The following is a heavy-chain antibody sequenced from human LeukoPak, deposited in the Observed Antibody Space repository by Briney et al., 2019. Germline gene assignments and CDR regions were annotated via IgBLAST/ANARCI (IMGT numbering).Heavy chain of an antibody. CDR2: IKQDGSEK. CDR1: GFTFSSYW. Sequence: GGSLRLSCAASGFTFSSYWMSWVRQAPGKGLEWVANIKQDGSEKYYVDSVKGRFTISRDNAKNSLYLQMNSLRAEDTAVYYCARELRFLEWLLRENTYYFDYWGQGTLVTVSS. J-gene: IGHJ4*02. V-gene: IGHV3-7*01. D-gene: IGHD3-3*01. CDR3: ARELRFLEWLLRENTYYFDY.